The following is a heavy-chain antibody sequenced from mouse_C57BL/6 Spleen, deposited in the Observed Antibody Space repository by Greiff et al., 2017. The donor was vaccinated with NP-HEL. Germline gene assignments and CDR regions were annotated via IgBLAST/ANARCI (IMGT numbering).Heavy chain of an antibody. CDR3: ARSVDYDGAWFAY. CDR2: IYPGDGDT. CDR1: GYAFSSYW. D-gene: IGHD2-4*01. J-gene: IGHJ3*01. V-gene: IGHV1-80*01. Sequence: VQLQQSGAELVKPGASVKISCKASGYAFSSYWMNWVKQRPGKGLEWIGQIYPGDGDTNYNGKFKGKATLTADKSSSTAYMQLSSLTSEDSAVYFCARSVDYDGAWFAYWGQGTLVTVSA.